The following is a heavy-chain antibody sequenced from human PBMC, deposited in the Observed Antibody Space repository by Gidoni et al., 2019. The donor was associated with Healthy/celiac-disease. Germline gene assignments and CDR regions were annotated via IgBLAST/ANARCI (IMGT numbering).Heavy chain of an antibody. Sequence: QVQLQQWGAGLLKPSETLSLTCAVYGGSCSGYYWSWIRQPPGKGLEWIGEINHSGSTNYNPSLKSRVTISVDTSKNQFALKLSSVTAADTAVYYCARGRDTAMVNYYYGMDVWGQGTTVTVSS. CDR2: INHSGST. V-gene: IGHV4-34*01. J-gene: IGHJ6*02. D-gene: IGHD5-18*01. CDR1: GGSCSGYY. CDR3: ARGRDTAMVNYYYGMDV.